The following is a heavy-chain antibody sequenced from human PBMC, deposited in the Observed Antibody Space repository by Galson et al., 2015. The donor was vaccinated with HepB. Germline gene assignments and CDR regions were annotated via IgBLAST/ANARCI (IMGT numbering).Heavy chain of an antibody. CDR3: AKVFPEKTDGWYRQALYYFDS. CDR1: GFTFSTYG. J-gene: IGHJ4*02. V-gene: IGHV3-33*06. CDR2: IWYDGTNK. Sequence: SLRLSCAASGFTFSTYGLHWVRQAPGKGLEWVSVIWYDGTNKYYADSVKGRFTISRDNTQNALFLQMNSLRADDTAIYFCAKVFPEKTDGWYRQALYYFDSWGQGTRVTVSS. D-gene: IGHD6-19*01.